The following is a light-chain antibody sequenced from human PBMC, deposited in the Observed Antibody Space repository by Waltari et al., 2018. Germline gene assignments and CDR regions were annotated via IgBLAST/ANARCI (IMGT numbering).Light chain of an antibody. J-gene: IGKJ1*01. CDR1: QDIRKY. Sequence: PLTQSPSSLSASLGDRVSITCQASQDIRKYLSWYQQKPGKAPKLLIYDAFNLQTGVPSRFSGSASGTDFTFTISSLQPEDIATYYCQQYKDLPRTFGQGTKVEVK. CDR3: QQYKDLPRT. CDR2: DAF. V-gene: IGKV1-33*01.